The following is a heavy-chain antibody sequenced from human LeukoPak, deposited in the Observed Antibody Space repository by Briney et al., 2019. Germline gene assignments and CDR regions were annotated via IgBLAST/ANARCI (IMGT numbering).Heavy chain of an antibody. Sequence: GGSLRLSCAASGFTFSSYSMNWVRQAPGQGLEWVSYISSSSSTIYYADSVKCRFTISRDNAKNSLCLQMNNLRAEDTAVYYWARGLGTWGHWTAIDIWGEGRMVTVSS. CDR3: ARGLGTWGHWTAIDI. CDR1: GFTFSSYS. V-gene: IGHV3-48*04. CDR2: ISSSSSTI. D-gene: IGHD3-16*01. J-gene: IGHJ3*02.